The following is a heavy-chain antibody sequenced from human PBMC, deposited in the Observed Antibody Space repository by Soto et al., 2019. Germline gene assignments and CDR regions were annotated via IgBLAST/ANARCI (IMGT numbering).Heavy chain of an antibody. CDR1: VGSISSGDYY. CDR3: ARFYGSGRPNTARYYYYGMVV. J-gene: IGHJ6*02. D-gene: IGHD3-10*01. V-gene: IGHV4-30-4*01. CDR2: IYYSGST. Sequence: SETVSLTCTVSVGSISSGDYYWSWIRQPPGKGLEWIGYIYYSGSTYYNPSLKSRVTISVDTSKNQFSLKLSSVTAADTAVYYCARFYGSGRPNTARYYYYGMVVWGPGTTVTV.